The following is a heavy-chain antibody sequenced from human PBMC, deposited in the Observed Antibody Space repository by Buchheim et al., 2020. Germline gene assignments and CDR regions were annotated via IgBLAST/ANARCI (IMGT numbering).Heavy chain of an antibody. D-gene: IGHD2-15*01. CDR2: ISAYNGNT. CDR1: GYTFTSYG. V-gene: IGHV1-18*01. Sequence: QVQLVQSGAEVKKPGASVNVSCKASGYTFTSYGISWVRQAPGQGLEWMGWISAYNGNTNYAQKLQGRVTMTTDTSTSTAYMELRSLRSDDTAVYYCARDLLAEGFPARVVVAATDYWGQGTL. CDR3: ARDLLAEGFPARVVVAATDY. J-gene: IGHJ4*02.